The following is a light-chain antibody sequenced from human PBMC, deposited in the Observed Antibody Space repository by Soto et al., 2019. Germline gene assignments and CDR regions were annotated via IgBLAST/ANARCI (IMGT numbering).Light chain of an antibody. CDR3: QSYDSSYV. V-gene: IGLV1-40*01. J-gene: IGLJ1*01. CDR2: GNS. CDR1: SSNIGAGYD. Sequence: QSALTQPPSVSGAPGQRVTISCTGSSSNIGAGYDVHWYQQLPGTAPKLLIYGNSNRPSGVPDRLSGSKSGTSASLAITGLQAEDEADYYCQSYDSSYVFGTGTKVTVL.